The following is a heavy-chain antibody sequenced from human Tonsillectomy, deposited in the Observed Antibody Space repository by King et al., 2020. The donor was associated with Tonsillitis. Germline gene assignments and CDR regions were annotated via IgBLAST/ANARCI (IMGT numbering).Heavy chain of an antibody. Sequence: QLQESGPGLVKPSQTLSLICTVSGGSLGSGGYYWTWIRQRAERGLEWIGHIYSSGSTYYNPSLKGRVSISEDTSKNQFSLRLSSVTAADTAVYYCARVDYGDYEEPAFDIWGQGTMVTVSS. CDR3: ARVDYGDYEEPAFDI. D-gene: IGHD4-17*01. J-gene: IGHJ3*02. V-gene: IGHV4-31*03. CDR2: IYSSGST. CDR1: GGSLGSGGYY.